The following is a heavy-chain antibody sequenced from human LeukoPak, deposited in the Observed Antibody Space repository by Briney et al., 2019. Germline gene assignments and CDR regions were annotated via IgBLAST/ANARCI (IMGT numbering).Heavy chain of an antibody. CDR2: MYYSGST. CDR3: ARDLKATADNWYFDL. D-gene: IGHD6-13*01. V-gene: IGHV4-59*01. J-gene: IGHJ2*01. Sequence: SETLSLTCTVSGGSISGYYWSWIRQPPGKGLEWIGYMYYSGSTYYNPSLKSRVTISVDTSKNQFSLRLRSVTAADTAVYYCARDLKATADNWYFDLWVRGTLVTVSS. CDR1: GGSISGYY.